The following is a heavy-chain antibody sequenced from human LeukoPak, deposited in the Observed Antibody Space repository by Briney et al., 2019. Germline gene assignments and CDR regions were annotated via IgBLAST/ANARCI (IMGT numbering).Heavy chain of an antibody. CDR2: IYHSGNT. CDR3: VRYGPGTYSTPCNY. J-gene: IGHJ4*02. CDR1: AYSISSGFF. V-gene: IGHV4-38-2*02. Sequence: RPSETLSLTCSVSAYSISSGFFWGWIRQPPGKGLEWIGSIYHSGNTYYNPSLKSRVTISVDTSKNQFSLRLTSVTAADTAVYYCVRYGPGTYSTPCNYWGQGTLVTVSS. D-gene: IGHD3-10*01.